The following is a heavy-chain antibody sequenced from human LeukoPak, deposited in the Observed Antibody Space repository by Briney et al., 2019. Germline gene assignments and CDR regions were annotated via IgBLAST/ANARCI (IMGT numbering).Heavy chain of an antibody. CDR3: ARVPISTTARGYFDY. V-gene: IGHV1-2*02. Sequence: ASVKVSCKASGYTFTGYYMHWVRQAPGQGLEWMGWINPNSGGTNYAQKFQGRVTMTRGTSISTAYMELSRLRSDDTAVYYCARVPISTTARGYFDYWGQGTLVTVSS. CDR2: INPNSGGT. J-gene: IGHJ4*02. CDR1: GYTFTGYY. D-gene: IGHD4-17*01.